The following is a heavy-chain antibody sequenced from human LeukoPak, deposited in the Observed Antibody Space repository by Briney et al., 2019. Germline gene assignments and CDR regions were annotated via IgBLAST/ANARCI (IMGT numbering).Heavy chain of an antibody. J-gene: IGHJ5*02. CDR3: ARSVGAMLSWLDP. CDR2: IYHSGRT. CDR1: GGSISSNNW. V-gene: IGHV4-4*02. D-gene: IGHD3-16*01. Sequence: SGTLSLTCAVSGGSISSNNWWSWVRPPPGKGLEWIGEIYHSGRTNYNPSLKSRVTISVDKSKNHFSLKLSSVTAADTAVYYCARSVGAMLSWLDPWGQGTLVTVSS.